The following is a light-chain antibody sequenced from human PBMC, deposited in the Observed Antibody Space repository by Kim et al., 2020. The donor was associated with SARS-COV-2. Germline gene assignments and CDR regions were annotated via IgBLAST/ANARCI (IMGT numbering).Light chain of an antibody. J-gene: IGLJ2*01. CDR2: DVS. CDR3: SSYTSSSTLI. Sequence: QSALTQPASVSGSPGQSITISCTGSSSDVGGYKSVSWYQHHPGKAPKLMVFDVSKRPSGVSNRFSGSKSGSTASLTISGLHAEDEADYYCSSYTSSSTLIFGGGTQLTVL. V-gene: IGLV2-14*03. CDR1: SSDVGGYKS.